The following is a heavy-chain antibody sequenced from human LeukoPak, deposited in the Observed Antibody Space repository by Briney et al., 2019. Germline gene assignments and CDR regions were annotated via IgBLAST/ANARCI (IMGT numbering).Heavy chain of an antibody. D-gene: IGHD1-26*01. CDR1: GDTFSGYY. V-gene: IGHV1-2*02. Sequence: GASVKVSCKASGDTFSGYYMHWVRQAPGQGLEWMGWIYPNSGGTNNAQKFQGRGTMTRDPSISTAYMELRRLRSDDTAVYYCDRSSGSNGGYYYYMDVWGKGTTVIVSS. CDR3: DRSSGSNGGYYYYMDV. J-gene: IGHJ6*03. CDR2: IYPNSGGT.